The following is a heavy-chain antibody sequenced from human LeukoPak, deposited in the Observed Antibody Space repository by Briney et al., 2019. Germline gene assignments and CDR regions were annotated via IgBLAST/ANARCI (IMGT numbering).Heavy chain of an antibody. V-gene: IGHV4-39*01. CDR3: ARNHCSGGSCYFDY. CDR2: IFYSGSA. CDR1: GGSITSSSYY. J-gene: IGHJ4*02. Sequence: PSETLSLTCTVSGGSITSSSYYWGWIRQPPGKGLEWIGSIFYSGSAYYIPSLKGRVTISADTAKNQFSLQLSSVTAADTAVYYCARNHCSGGSCYFDYWGQGTRVTVSS. D-gene: IGHD2-15*01.